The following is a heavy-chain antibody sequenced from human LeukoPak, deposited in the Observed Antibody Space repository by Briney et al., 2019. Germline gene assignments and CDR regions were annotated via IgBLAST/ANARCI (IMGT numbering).Heavy chain of an antibody. D-gene: IGHD3-10*01. J-gene: IGHJ4*02. CDR1: GLTFSDYY. V-gene: IGHV3-11*04. Sequence: VGSLRLSCAASGLTFSDYYMTWIRQAPGKGLEWVSYISSSGTTIYYADSVKGRFTISRDNAKNSLYLQMNSLRAEDTAVYYCARHYYGSGSYEDYWGQGTLVTVSS. CDR2: ISSSGTTI. CDR3: ARHYYGSGSYEDY.